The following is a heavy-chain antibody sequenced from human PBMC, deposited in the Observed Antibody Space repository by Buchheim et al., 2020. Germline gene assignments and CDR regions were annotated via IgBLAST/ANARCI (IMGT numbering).Heavy chain of an antibody. J-gene: IGHJ6*02. CDR1: GGTFSSYA. CDR3: AGGIGTDCGGDCYHFSYYYGMDV. V-gene: IGHV1-69*06. Sequence: QVQLVQSGAEVKKPGSSVKVSCKASGGTFSSYAISWVRQAPGQGLEWMGGIIPIFGTANYAQKFQGRVTITPDKFTNPASMELSSLRSEDTAVYYCAGGIGTDCGGDCYHFSYYYGMDVWGQGTT. CDR2: IIPIFGTA. D-gene: IGHD2-21*02.